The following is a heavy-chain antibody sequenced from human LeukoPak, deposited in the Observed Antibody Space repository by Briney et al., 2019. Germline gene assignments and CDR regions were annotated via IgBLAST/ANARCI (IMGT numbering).Heavy chain of an antibody. V-gene: IGHV4-34*01. CDR2: INLAGTT. J-gene: IGHJ4*02. CDR3: ARTHGGYYFDS. D-gene: IGHD3-22*01. Sequence: SETLSLTCAVYGGSFSDYFYNWIRQPPGKGLEWIGEINLAGTTNYNPSLKSRVTISVDTSKKQFSLKLSSVTAADTAVYYCARTHGGYYFDSWGQGTLVAVSS. CDR1: GGSFSDYF.